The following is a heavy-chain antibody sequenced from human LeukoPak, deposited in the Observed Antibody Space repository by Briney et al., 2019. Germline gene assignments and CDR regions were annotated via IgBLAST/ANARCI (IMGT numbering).Heavy chain of an antibody. CDR1: GFTFSSYS. CDR2: ISGSGGST. Sequence: GGSLRLSCAASGFTFSSYSMNWVRQAPGKGLEWVSAISGSGGSTYYADSVKGRFTISRDNSKNTLYLQMNSLRAEDTAVYYCAKEGGELLGAFDYWGQGTLVTVSS. D-gene: IGHD1-26*01. CDR3: AKEGGELLGAFDY. V-gene: IGHV3-23*01. J-gene: IGHJ4*02.